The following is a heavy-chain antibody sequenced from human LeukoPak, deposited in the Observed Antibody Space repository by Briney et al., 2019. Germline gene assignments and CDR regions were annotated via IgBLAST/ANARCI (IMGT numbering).Heavy chain of an antibody. CDR1: GGSISSYY. Sequence: SETLSLTCTVSGGSISSYYWSWIRQPAGKGLEWIGRIYTSGSTNYNPSLKSRVTMSVDTSKNQFSLKLSSVTAADTAVYYCARPLLYDSSGYYAFDYWGQGTLVTVSS. CDR3: ARPLLYDSSGYYAFDY. V-gene: IGHV4-4*07. D-gene: IGHD3-22*01. J-gene: IGHJ4*02. CDR2: IYTSGST.